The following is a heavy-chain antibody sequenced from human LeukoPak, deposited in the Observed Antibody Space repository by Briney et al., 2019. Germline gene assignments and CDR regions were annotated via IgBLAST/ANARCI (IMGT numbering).Heavy chain of an antibody. D-gene: IGHD3-3*01. V-gene: IGHV3-11*04. Sequence: GGSLRLSCAASGFTFSDYYMSWIRQAPGKGLEWVSYISSSGSTIYYADSVKGRFTISRDNSKNTLYLQMNSLRAEDTAVYYCAREGESDDFWSGRCGPFDYWGQGTLVTVSS. J-gene: IGHJ4*02. CDR3: AREGESDDFWSGRCGPFDY. CDR2: ISSSGSTI. CDR1: GFTFSDYY.